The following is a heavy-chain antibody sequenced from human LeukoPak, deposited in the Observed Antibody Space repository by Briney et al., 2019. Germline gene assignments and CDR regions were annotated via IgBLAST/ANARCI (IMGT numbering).Heavy chain of an antibody. V-gene: IGHV3-66*01. CDR2: IYSGGTT. D-gene: IGHD2-8*01. CDR3: ARGLMWGFDP. J-gene: IGHJ5*02. Sequence: PGGSLRLSCAASGFTVSSTYMSWVRQAPGKGLEWVSVIYSGGTTHYGDSVKGRFTISRDNSKNTLYLQMDSLRVEDTAVYYCARGLMWGFDPWGQGTLVTVSS. CDR1: GFTVSSTY.